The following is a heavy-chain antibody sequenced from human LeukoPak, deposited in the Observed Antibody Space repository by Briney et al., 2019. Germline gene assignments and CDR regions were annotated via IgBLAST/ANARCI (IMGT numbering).Heavy chain of an antibody. CDR3: ARPLTNNWYPGFDY. Sequence: GRSLRLSCAASGFTFSSYSMNWVRQAPGKGLEWVSYISSSSSTIYYADSVKGRFTISRDNANNLLYLQMNSLRAEDTAVYYCARPLTNNWYPGFDYWGQGTLVTVSS. CDR2: ISSSSSTI. V-gene: IGHV3-48*01. J-gene: IGHJ4*02. D-gene: IGHD1-1*01. CDR1: GFTFSSYS.